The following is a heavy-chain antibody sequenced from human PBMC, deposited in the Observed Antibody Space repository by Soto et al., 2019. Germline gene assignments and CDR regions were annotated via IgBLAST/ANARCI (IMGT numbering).Heavy chain of an antibody. CDR3: ARDVGFGELAYYYGMDA. J-gene: IGHJ6*02. V-gene: IGHV4-39*01. Sequence: PSETLSLTCTVSGGSISSSSYYWGWIRQPPGKGLEWIGSIYYSGSTYYNPSLKSRVTISVDTSKNQFSLKLSSVTAADTAVYYCARDVGFGELAYYYGMDAWGQGTTVTVSS. CDR2: IYYSGST. CDR1: GGSISSSSYY. D-gene: IGHD3-10*01.